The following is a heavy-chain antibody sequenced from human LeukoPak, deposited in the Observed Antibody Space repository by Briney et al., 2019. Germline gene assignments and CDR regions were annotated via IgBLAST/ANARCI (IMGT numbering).Heavy chain of an antibody. CDR1: GYTLTELS. J-gene: IGHJ4*02. Sequence: ASVKVSCKVSGYTLTELSMHWVRQAPGKGLEWMGGFDPEDGETIYAQKFQGRVTMTEDTSTDTAYMELSSLRSEDTAVYYCATWPYYYDSSGYQDYWGQGTLVTVSS. CDR3: ATWPYYYDSSGYQDY. D-gene: IGHD3-22*01. CDR2: FDPEDGET. V-gene: IGHV1-24*01.